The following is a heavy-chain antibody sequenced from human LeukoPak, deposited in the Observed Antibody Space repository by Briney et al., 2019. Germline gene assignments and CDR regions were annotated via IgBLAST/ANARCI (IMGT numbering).Heavy chain of an antibody. J-gene: IGHJ4*02. Sequence: SETLSLTCTVSGGSLSSYYWSWIRQPPGKGLEWIGRIYTSGSTNYNPSLKSRVTISVDTSKNQFSLKLSSVTAADTAVYYCARGIVVGSKRGFDYWGQGTLVTVSS. CDR3: ARGIVVGSKRGFDY. D-gene: IGHD2-15*01. V-gene: IGHV4-4*08. CDR2: IYTSGST. CDR1: GGSLSSYY.